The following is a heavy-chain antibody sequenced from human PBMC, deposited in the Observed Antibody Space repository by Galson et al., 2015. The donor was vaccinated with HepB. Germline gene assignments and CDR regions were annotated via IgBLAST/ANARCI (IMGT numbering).Heavy chain of an antibody. CDR2: TYYRSTWYN. CDR3: AGAKGQWLATADYYYYYGMDV. J-gene: IGHJ6*02. D-gene: IGHD6-19*01. CDR1: GDSVSSNSAA. Sequence: CAISGDSVSSNSAAWNWIRQSPSRGLEWLGRTYYRSTWYNDYAVSVKSRITINPDTSKNQFSLQLNSVTPEDTAVYYCAGAKGQWLATADYYYYYGMDVWGQGTTVTASS. V-gene: IGHV6-1*01.